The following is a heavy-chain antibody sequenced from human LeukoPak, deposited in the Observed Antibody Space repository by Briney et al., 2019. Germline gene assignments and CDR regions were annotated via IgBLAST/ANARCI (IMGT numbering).Heavy chain of an antibody. V-gene: IGHV4-59*12. CDR1: GGSISSYY. CDR3: ASSPLVSAGSSSWVDP. J-gene: IGHJ5*02. D-gene: IGHD6-13*01. Sequence: PSETLSLTCTVSGGSISSYYWSWIRQPPGKGLEWIGYIYYSGSTNYNPSLKSRVTISVDTSKNQFSLKLSSVTAADTAVYYCASSPLVSAGSSSWVDPWGQGTLVTVSS. CDR2: IYYSGST.